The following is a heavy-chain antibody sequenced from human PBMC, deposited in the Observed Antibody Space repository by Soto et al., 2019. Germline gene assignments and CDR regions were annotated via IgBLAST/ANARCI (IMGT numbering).Heavy chain of an antibody. CDR1: GFTFDDYA. V-gene: IGHV3-43D*04. Sequence: GGSLRLSCAASGFTFDDYAMRWVRQAPGKGLEWVSLISWYGGSTYYADSVKGRFTISRDNSKNSLYRQLNSLRAEHTALYYCAKDRVRAGVIRYYYFYGMDVWGQGTTVTVSS. J-gene: IGHJ6*02. CDR2: ISWYGGST. CDR3: AKDRVRAGVIRYYYFYGMDV. D-gene: IGHD3-3*01.